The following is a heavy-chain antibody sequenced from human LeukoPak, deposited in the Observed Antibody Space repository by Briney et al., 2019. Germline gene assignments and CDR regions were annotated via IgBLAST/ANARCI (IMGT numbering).Heavy chain of an antibody. CDR1: GFTFSSYG. V-gene: IGHV3-30*18. D-gene: IGHD3-22*01. CDR2: ISYDGSNK. CDR3: AKGSPVESTYYYDSSGYHPFDY. J-gene: IGHJ4*02. Sequence: GGSLRLSCAASGFTFSSYGMHWVRQAPGKGLEWVAVISYDGSNKYYADSVKGRFTISRDNSKNTLYLQMNSLRAEDTAVYYCAKGSPVESTYYYDSSGYHPFDYWGQGTLVTVSS.